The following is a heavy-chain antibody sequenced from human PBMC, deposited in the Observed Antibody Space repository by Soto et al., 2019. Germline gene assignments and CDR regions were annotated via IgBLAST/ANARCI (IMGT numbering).Heavy chain of an antibody. CDR1: GGTFSSYT. D-gene: IGHD4-17*01. Sequence: SVKVSCKASGGTFSSYTIIWVRQAPGQGLEWMGRIIPILGIANYAQKFQGRVTITADKSTSTAYMELSSLRSEDTAVYYCARDRRDYGDYVWWGQGTLVTVSS. CDR3: ARDRRDYGDYVW. J-gene: IGHJ4*02. V-gene: IGHV1-69*04. CDR2: IIPILGIA.